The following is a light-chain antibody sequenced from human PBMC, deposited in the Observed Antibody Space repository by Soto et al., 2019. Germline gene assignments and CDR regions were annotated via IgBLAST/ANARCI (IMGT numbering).Light chain of an antibody. CDR1: HNISSTY. J-gene: IGKJ2*01. V-gene: IGKV3-20*01. CDR2: GAS. CDR3: QHYGSSMST. Sequence: EVVLTQSPGTLSLSPGEGATLSCRASHNISSTYLAWYQQKPGQAPRLLIYGASSRATGIPDRFSGSGSGTDFTLTVSRLEPEDFAVFYCQHYGSSMSTFCQGTKVDIK.